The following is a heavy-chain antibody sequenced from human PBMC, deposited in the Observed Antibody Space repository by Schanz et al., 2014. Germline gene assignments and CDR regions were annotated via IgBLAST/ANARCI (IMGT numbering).Heavy chain of an antibody. J-gene: IGHJ6*02. D-gene: IGHD1-7*01. Sequence: EMQLVESGGGLIQPGGSLRLSCAASGFTVTSYYMSWVRQAPGKGLEWVSVIYSGDNTYYADSVKGRFTISRDNSKNTVYLQMNSLRAEDTAVYFCASLIGTTSAHFYGMDVWGQGTTV. V-gene: IGHV3-53*01. CDR1: GFTVTSYY. CDR2: IYSGDNT. CDR3: ASLIGTTSAHFYGMDV.